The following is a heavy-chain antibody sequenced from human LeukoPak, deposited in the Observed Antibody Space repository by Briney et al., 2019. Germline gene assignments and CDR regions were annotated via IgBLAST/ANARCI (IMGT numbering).Heavy chain of an antibody. J-gene: IGHJ5*02. V-gene: IGHV4-61*02. Sequence: TLSLTCTVSGGSISSGSYYWSWIRQPAGKGLEWIGRIYTSGSTNYNPSLKSRVTISVDTSKNQFSLKLSSVTAADTAVYYCARKIAAADTNWFDPWGQGTLVTVSS. CDR3: ARKIAAADTNWFDP. CDR1: GGSISSGSYY. CDR2: IYTSGST. D-gene: IGHD6-13*01.